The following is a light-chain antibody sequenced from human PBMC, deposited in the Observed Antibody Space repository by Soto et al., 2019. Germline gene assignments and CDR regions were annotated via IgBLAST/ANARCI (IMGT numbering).Light chain of an antibody. CDR1: QSVSASY. Sequence: EMVLTQSPGTLSLSPGERATLSCRASQSVSASYLAWYQQKPGQSPRLLINGASSRATGIPDRFSGSGSGTYFTLTISRLESEDFAVYYCQQYGSSSWTFGQGTKVEIK. J-gene: IGKJ1*01. V-gene: IGKV3-20*01. CDR2: GAS. CDR3: QQYGSSSWT.